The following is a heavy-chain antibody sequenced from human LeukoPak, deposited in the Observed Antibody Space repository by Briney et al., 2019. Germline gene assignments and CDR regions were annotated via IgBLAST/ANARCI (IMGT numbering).Heavy chain of an antibody. Sequence: GGSLRLSCAASGFTFDDYAMHWVRQAPGKGLEWVSGINSDGSSTSYADSVKGRFTISRDNAKNSLYLQMNSLRAEDTALYYCAKGMHGDLRRAFDIWGQGTMVTVSS. CDR2: INSDGSST. CDR1: GFTFDDYA. V-gene: IGHV3-9*01. CDR3: AKGMHGDLRRAFDI. J-gene: IGHJ3*02. D-gene: IGHD4-17*01.